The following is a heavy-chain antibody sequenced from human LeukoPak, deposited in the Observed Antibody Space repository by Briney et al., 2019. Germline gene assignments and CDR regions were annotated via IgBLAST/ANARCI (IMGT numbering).Heavy chain of an antibody. D-gene: IGHD4-17*01. CDR3: AKVGAYGDYARHDY. CDR2: MFHSGDT. J-gene: IGHJ4*02. CDR1: GYSIRSGSY. V-gene: IGHV4-38-2*01. Sequence: LETLSLTCDVSGYSIRSGSYWGWIRQPPGKGLEWIGCMFHSGDTYHNPSLKSRVTISADTSKNQFSLKLTSVTAADTAVYYCAKVGAYGDYARHDYWGQGTLVTVSS.